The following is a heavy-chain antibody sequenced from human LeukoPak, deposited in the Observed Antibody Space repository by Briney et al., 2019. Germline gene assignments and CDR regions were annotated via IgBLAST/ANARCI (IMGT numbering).Heavy chain of an antibody. CDR3: AGYSSSARYYFDY. V-gene: IGHV4-59*01. CDR2: IYYSGST. Sequence: SETLSLTCTVSGGSISSYYWSWIRQPPWKGLEWIGYIYYSGSTNYNPSLKSRVTISVDTSKNQFSLKLSSVTAADTAVYYCAGYSSSARYYFDYWGQGTLVTVSS. D-gene: IGHD6-13*01. J-gene: IGHJ4*02. CDR1: GGSISSYY.